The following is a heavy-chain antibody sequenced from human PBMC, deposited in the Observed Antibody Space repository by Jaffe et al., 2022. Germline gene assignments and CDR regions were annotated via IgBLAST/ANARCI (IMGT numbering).Heavy chain of an antibody. Sequence: QVQLQESGPGLVKPSETLSLTCAVSGYSISSGYYWGWIRQPPGKGLEWIGSIYHSGSTYYNPSLKSRVTISVDTSKNQFSLKLSSVTAADTAVYYCAREKPSSYGESTPDAFDIWGQGTMVTVSS. D-gene: IGHD4-17*01. CDR1: GYSISSGYY. V-gene: IGHV4-38-2*02. CDR2: IYHSGST. CDR3: AREKPSSYGESTPDAFDI. J-gene: IGHJ3*02.